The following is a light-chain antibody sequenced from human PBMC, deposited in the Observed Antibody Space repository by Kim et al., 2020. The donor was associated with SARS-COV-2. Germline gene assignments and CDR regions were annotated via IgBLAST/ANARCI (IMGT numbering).Light chain of an antibody. V-gene: IGKV3-11*01. CDR1: QTVAIT. CDR2: DAA. J-gene: IGKJ4*01. Sequence: PGESATPSCRASQTVAITLAWYQQRPGQAPRLLIYDAAIRAAGIPDRFSGSGSGTDFTLTIGSLEPEDFAVYYCQQRSNCPPALTFGGGTKVDIK. CDR3: QQRSNCPPALT.